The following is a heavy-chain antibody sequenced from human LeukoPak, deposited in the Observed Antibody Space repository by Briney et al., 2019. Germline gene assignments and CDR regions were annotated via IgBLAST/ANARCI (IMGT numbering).Heavy chain of an antibody. Sequence: ASVTVSCTASGYTFTSYAMNWVRQAPGQGLEWMGWINTNTGNPTYAQGFTGRFVFSLDTSVSTAYLQISSLKAEDTAVYYCARGPSGYDLLVWGQGTLATVSS. J-gene: IGHJ4*02. CDR2: INTNTGNP. CDR1: GYTFTSYA. CDR3: ARGPSGYDLLV. D-gene: IGHD5-12*01. V-gene: IGHV7-4-1*02.